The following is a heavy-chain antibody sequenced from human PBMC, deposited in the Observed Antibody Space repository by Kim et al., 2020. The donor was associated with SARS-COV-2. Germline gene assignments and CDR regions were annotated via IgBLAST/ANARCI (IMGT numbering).Heavy chain of an antibody. J-gene: IGHJ4*02. CDR3: ARLYGSYLDY. V-gene: IGHV4-39*01. Sequence: STYHNPSLKSRVTISGDTARNQFSLELSSVTAADTAVYYWARLYGSYLDYWGQGTLVTVSS. D-gene: IGHD1-26*01. CDR2: ST.